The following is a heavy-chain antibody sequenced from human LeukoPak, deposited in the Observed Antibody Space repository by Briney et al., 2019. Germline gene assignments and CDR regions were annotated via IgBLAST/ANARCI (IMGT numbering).Heavy chain of an antibody. CDR2: IYSTGST. D-gene: IGHD6-13*01. CDR1: GGSISSYY. J-gene: IGHJ4*02. CDR3: ARQIASTGTAGFDF. V-gene: IGHV4-4*07. Sequence: SETLSLTCTVSGGSISSYYWSWIRRPAGKGLEWIGRIYSTGSTNYNPSLKSRVTMSVDTSKNQFSLRLRSVTAADTAVYYCARQIASTGTAGFDFWGQGALVTVSS.